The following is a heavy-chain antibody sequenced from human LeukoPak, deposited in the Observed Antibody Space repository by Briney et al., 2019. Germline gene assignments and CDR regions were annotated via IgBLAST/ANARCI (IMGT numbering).Heavy chain of an antibody. CDR3: ARDSSGWYKDY. CDR2: INSNSGGT. Sequence: GASVKVSCKASGYTFTGYYMHWVRQAPGQGLEWMGWINSNSGGTNYAQKFQGRVTMTRDTSISTVYMELSRLRSHDTAVYYCARDSSGWYKDYWGQGTLVTVSS. CDR1: GYTFTGYY. J-gene: IGHJ4*02. V-gene: IGHV1-2*02. D-gene: IGHD6-13*01.